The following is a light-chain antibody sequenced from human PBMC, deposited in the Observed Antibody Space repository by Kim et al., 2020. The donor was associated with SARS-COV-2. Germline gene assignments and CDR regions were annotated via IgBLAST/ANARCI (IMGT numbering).Light chain of an antibody. CDR1: NIGSKS. Sequence: SYELTQPPSVSVAPGKTARITCGGNNIGSKSVHWYQQKPGQAPVLVIYYDSDRPSGIPERFSGSNSGNTATLTISRVEAGGEADYYCQVWDSSSDRFYV. CDR2: YDS. CDR3: QVWDSSSDRFYV. V-gene: IGLV3-21*04. J-gene: IGLJ1*01.